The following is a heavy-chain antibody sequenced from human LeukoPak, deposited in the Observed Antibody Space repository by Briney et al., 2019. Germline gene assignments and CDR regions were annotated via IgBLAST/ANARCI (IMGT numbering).Heavy chain of an antibody. D-gene: IGHD3-10*01. CDR3: ARSSISYGSGSYYNPSI. Sequence: SVKVSCKASGGTFSSYAISWVRQAPGQGLEWMGGIIPIFGTANYAQKFQGKVTITADESTSTAYMELSSLRSEDTAVYYCARSSISYGSGSYYNPSIWGQGTLVTVSS. CDR2: IIPIFGTA. J-gene: IGHJ4*02. CDR1: GGTFSSYA. V-gene: IGHV1-69*13.